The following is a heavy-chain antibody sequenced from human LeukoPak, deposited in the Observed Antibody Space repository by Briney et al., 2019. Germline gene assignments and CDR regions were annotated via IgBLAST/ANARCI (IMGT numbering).Heavy chain of an antibody. J-gene: IGHJ1*01. CDR3: ARRRYYDGSGYLE. CDR2: IYYSGRT. D-gene: IGHD3-22*01. V-gene: IGHV4-39*01. CDR1: GDSVSKSDSY. Sequence: SETLSLTCSVSGDSVSKSDSYWDWIRQPPGKGLEWIGTIYYSGRTYYSPSLKSRVTMSVDPSNNQFSLNLRSVTAADTAVYYCARRRYYDGSGYLEWGQGTLLSVSS.